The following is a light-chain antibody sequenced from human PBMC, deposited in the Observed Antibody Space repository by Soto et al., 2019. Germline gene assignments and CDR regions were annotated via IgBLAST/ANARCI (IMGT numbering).Light chain of an antibody. CDR3: QSYDSSLSGSVV. Sequence: QSVLTQPPSVSGAPGPRVTISCTGSSSKIGAGYDVHWYQQLPGTAPKLLIYGNSNRPSGVPDRFSGSKSGTSASLAITGLQAEDEADYYCQSYDSSLSGSVVFGGGTKLTVL. V-gene: IGLV1-40*01. CDR2: GNS. CDR1: SSKIGAGYD. J-gene: IGLJ2*01.